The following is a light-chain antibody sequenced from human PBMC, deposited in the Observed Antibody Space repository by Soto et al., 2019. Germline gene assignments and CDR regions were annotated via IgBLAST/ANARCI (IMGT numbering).Light chain of an antibody. V-gene: IGLV2-14*01. Sequence: QSVLTQPASVSGSPGQSITISCTGTSSDVGGYEYVSWYQHHPGKAPKLMIYEVSNRPSGVSHRFSGSKSGNTASLTISGLQAEDEADYYCSSYTTANIYVFGTGTKV. CDR3: SSYTTANIYV. CDR2: EVS. CDR1: SSDVGGYEY. J-gene: IGLJ1*01.